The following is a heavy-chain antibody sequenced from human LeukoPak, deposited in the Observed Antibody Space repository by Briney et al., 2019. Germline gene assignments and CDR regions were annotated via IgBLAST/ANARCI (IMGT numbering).Heavy chain of an antibody. CDR2: MKQDESEK. CDR3: ARDRFFGVGAYQDY. J-gene: IGHJ4*02. CDR1: GFTFSSYW. V-gene: IGHV3-7*01. D-gene: IGHD3-3*01. Sequence: PGGSLRLSCAASGFTFSSYWMSWVRQAPVKGLEWVANMKQDESEKYYVNSVRGRFTISRDNAKNSLYLEMNNLRAEDTAVYYCARDRFFGVGAYQDYWGQGILVTVSS.